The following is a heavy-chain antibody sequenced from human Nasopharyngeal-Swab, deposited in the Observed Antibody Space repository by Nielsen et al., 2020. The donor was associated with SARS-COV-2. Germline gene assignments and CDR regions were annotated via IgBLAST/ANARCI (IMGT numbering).Heavy chain of an antibody. CDR3: ARHERQWLVLRPNWFDP. J-gene: IGHJ5*02. V-gene: IGHV4-39*01. CDR1: GGSFSGYY. CDR2: IYYSGST. D-gene: IGHD6-19*01. Sequence: SETLSLTCAVYGGSFSGYYWGWIRQPPGKGLEWIGSIYYSGSTYYNPSLKSRVTISVDTSKNQFSLKLSSVTAADTAVYYCARHERQWLVLRPNWFDPWGQGTLVTVSS.